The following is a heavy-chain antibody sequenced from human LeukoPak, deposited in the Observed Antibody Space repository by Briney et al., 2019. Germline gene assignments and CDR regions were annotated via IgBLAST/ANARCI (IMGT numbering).Heavy chain of an antibody. CDR1: GFMFNNFA. Sequence: GGSLRLYCAASGFMFNNFAMSWVRQGPGRGLEWVSGVSGSGGTTSYADSVKGRFTISRDNSKNTLYLQTTSLRAEDTAIYYCANGSRRDGYNYTFVYWGQGTLVTVSS. CDR3: ANGSRRDGYNYTFVY. V-gene: IGHV3-23*01. D-gene: IGHD5-24*01. CDR2: VSGSGGTT. J-gene: IGHJ4*02.